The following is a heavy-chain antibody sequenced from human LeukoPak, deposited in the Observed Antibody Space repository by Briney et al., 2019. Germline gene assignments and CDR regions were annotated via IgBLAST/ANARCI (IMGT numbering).Heavy chain of an antibody. V-gene: IGHV5-51*01. CDR3: AGAAYSVRKAIYYPSKGRAF. CDR1: GYSFTSYW. D-gene: IGHD3-10*02. Sequence: GESLKISCKGSGYSFTSYWIGWVRQIPGKGLEWMGIIYPGDSDTRYSPSFQGQVTISADKSISTAYLQWSSLKASDTAMYYWAGAAYSVRKAIYYPSKGRAFGGQGTRVTFSS. J-gene: IGHJ6*02. CDR2: IYPGDSDT.